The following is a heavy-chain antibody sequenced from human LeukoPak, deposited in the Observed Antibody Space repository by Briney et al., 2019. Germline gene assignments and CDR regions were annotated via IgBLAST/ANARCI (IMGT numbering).Heavy chain of an antibody. Sequence: GGFLRLSCAASGFTFSNYWMTWVRQAPGKGLEWVANIKQDGSEISYVDSVKGRFTISRDNAKNSLYLQMNNLRAEDTAVYYCARKILGGYSYGSDYWGQGTLVTVSS. D-gene: IGHD5-18*01. CDR3: ARKILGGYSYGSDY. CDR2: IKQDGSEI. V-gene: IGHV3-7*01. CDR1: GFTFSNYW. J-gene: IGHJ4*02.